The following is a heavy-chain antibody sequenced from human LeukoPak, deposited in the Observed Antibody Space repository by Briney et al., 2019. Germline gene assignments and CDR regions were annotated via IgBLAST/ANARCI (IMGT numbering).Heavy chain of an antibody. CDR3: ARGAALVGTASFIFDY. CDR1: GFTFSSYT. V-gene: IGHV3-23*01. J-gene: IGHJ4*02. Sequence: GGSLRLSCAASGFTFSSYTMHWVRQAPGKSLEWVSSISGSGGRTYYADSLRGRFTISRDNSKNTLFLQMNSLRAEDSAVYYCARGAALVGTASFIFDYWGQGILVTVSS. D-gene: IGHD1-26*01. CDR2: ISGSGGRT.